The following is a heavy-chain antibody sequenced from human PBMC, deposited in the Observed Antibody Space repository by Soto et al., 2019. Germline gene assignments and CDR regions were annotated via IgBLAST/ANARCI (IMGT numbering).Heavy chain of an antibody. J-gene: IGHJ6*02. Sequence: PGGSLRLSCAASGFTFSSYAMSWVRQAPGKGLEWVSAISGSGGSTYYADSVKGRFTISRDNSKNTLYLQMNSLRAEDTAVYYCTTAAAGPLYYYYGMDVWGQGTTVTVSS. CDR1: GFTFSSYA. CDR3: TTAAAGPLYYYYGMDV. V-gene: IGHV3-23*01. D-gene: IGHD6-13*01. CDR2: ISGSGGST.